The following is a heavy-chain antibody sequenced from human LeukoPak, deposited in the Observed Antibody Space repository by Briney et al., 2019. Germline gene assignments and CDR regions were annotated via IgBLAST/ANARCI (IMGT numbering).Heavy chain of an antibody. CDR2: IYYSRST. V-gene: IGHV4-31*03. J-gene: IGHJ5*02. D-gene: IGHD2-2*02. CDR3: ARNIVVVPAAINWFDP. CDR1: GGSISSGGYY. Sequence: SQTLSLTCTVSGGSISSGGYYWSWIRQHPGKGLEWIGYIYYSRSTYYNPSLKSRVTISVDTSKNQFSLKLSSVTAADTAVYYCARNIVVVPAAINWFDPWGQGTLVTVSS.